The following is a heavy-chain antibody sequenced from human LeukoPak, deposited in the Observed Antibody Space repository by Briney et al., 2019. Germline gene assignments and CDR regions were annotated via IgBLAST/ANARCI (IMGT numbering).Heavy chain of an antibody. CDR3: AKPSPGFGELLPIDY. CDR2: IYSGGST. J-gene: IGHJ4*02. CDR1: GFTVSSNY. V-gene: IGHV3-53*05. Sequence: GGSLRLSCAASGFTVSSNYMSWVRQAPGKGLEWVSVIYSGGSTYYADSVKGRFTISRDNSKNTLYLQMNSLRPEDTAVYYCAKPSPGFGELLPIDYWGQGTLVTVSS. D-gene: IGHD3-10*01.